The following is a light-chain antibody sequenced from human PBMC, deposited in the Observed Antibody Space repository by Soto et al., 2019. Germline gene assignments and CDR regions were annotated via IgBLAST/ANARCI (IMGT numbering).Light chain of an antibody. V-gene: IGLV2-8*01. CDR1: SSDVGGYNY. Sequence: QSALTQPPSASGSPGQSVTISCTGTSSDVGGYNYVSWYQQHPGKAPKVMMYEVSKRPSGVPDRFSGSKSGNTASLTVSGLQAEDEAEYYCSSYGGTNSLKVFGGGTKVTVL. CDR2: EVS. CDR3: SSYGGTNSLKV. J-gene: IGLJ2*01.